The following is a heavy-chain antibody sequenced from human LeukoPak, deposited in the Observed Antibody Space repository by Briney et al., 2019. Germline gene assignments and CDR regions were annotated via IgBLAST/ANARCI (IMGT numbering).Heavy chain of an antibody. V-gene: IGHV3-13*01. CDR3: ARDDGAITFGGVSYGMDV. CDR2: NGTAGDT. J-gene: IGHJ6*02. D-gene: IGHD3-16*01. Sequence: PGGSLRLSCAASGFTFSSYDMHWVRQATGKGLEWVSANGTAGDTYYPGSVKGRFTISRENAKNSLYLQMNSLRAEDTAVYYCARDDGAITFGGVSYGMDVWGQGTTVTVSS. CDR1: GFTFSSYD.